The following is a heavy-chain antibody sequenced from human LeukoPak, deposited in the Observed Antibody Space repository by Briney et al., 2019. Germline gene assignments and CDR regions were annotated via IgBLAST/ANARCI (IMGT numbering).Heavy chain of an antibody. CDR3: ARSYGSGSYFDL. D-gene: IGHD3-10*01. CDR1: GFTFSSYS. Sequence: GGSLRLSCAASGFTFSSYSMNWVRQAPGKGLECVSYISSTRITIYYTDSVKGRFTISRDNTKNSIFLQMNTLRAEDTAMYYCARSYGSGSYFDLWGQGTLVTVSS. V-gene: IGHV3-48*04. CDR2: ISSTRITI. J-gene: IGHJ4*02.